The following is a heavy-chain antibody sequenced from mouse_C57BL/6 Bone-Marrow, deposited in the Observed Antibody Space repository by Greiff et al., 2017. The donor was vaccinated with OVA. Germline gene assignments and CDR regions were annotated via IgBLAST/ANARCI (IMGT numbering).Heavy chain of an antibody. J-gene: IGHJ1*03. CDR3: ARDHVTVVNWYFDV. D-gene: IGHD1-1*01. CDR1: GYTFTSYW. CDR2: IDPNSGGT. V-gene: IGHV1-72*01. Sequence: QVQLKQPGAELVKPGASVKLSCKASGYTFTSYWMHWVKQRPGRGLEWIGRIDPNSGGTKYNEKFKSKATLTVDKPSSTAYMQLSSLTSEDSAVYYCARDHVTVVNWYFDVWGTGTTVTVSS.